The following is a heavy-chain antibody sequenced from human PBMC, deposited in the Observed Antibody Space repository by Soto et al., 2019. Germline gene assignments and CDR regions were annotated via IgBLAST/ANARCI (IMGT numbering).Heavy chain of an antibody. CDR2: MSYDGRNQ. Sequence: QVQLVESGGGVVQPGTSLRLSCSASGFTLGGVDMHWVRQAPGKGREWVAVMSYDGRNQYYADSVKGRFTVSRDSSKSTLYLQMNSLRTEDAAVYYCAKGGWYTSSSRSDCWGQGTLVTVSS. J-gene: IGHJ4*02. CDR3: AKGGWYTSSSRSDC. D-gene: IGHD6-6*01. CDR1: GFTLGGVD. V-gene: IGHV3-30*18.